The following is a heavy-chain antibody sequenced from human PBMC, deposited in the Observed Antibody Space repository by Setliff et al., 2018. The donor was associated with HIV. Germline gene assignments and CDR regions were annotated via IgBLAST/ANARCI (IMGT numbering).Heavy chain of an antibody. CDR1: GYTFRRFG. J-gene: IGHJ4*02. D-gene: IGHD2-21*02. V-gene: IGHV1-18*04. Sequence: ASVKISCKASGYTFRRFGITWVRQAPGQGLEWMGWISASNGDTNYAQKFQGRVTMTTDTSTSTAYMELRSLRSDDTAVYYCARAGAEVTSHFDWWGQGTLVTVSS. CDR2: ISASNGDT. CDR3: ARAGAEVTSHFDW.